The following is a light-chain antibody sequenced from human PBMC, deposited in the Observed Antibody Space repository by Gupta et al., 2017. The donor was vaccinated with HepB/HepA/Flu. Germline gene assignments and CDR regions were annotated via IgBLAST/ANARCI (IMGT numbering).Light chain of an antibody. CDR3: QQYKSYST. V-gene: IGKV1-5*03. CDR2: KAS. J-gene: IGKJ2*01. CDR1: QSINTW. Sequence: DIQMTQSPSTLSASVGDRVTITCRASQSINTWLAWYQQKPGKAPNLLIYKASTLEIGVPSRFSGSGSGTEFTLTISSLQPDDFATYYCQQYKSYSTFGQGTNLEIK.